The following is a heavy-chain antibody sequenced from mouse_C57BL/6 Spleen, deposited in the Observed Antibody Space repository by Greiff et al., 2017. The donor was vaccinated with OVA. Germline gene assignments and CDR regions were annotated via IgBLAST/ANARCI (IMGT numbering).Heavy chain of an antibody. CDR3: TREDYYGSSRYYAMDD. D-gene: IGHD1-1*01. J-gene: IGHJ4*01. CDR2: IHPNSGST. V-gene: IGHV1-64*01. Sequence: VQLQQPGAELVKPGASVKLSCKASGYTFTSYWMHWVKQRPGQGLEWIGMIHPNSGSTNYNEKFKSKATLTVDKSSSTAYMQLSSLRSEDSAVYCRTREDYYGSSRYYAMDDWGQGTSVTVSS. CDR1: GYTFTSYW.